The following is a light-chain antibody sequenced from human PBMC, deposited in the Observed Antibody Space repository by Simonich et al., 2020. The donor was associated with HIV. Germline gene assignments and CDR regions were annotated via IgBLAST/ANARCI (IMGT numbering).Light chain of an antibody. V-gene: IGKV1-5*03. J-gene: IGKJ1*01. CDR2: KAS. Sequence: IQMTQSPSSVSASVGDRVTITCRASQGIGSWLVWYQQKPGKAPKLLIYKASSLESGVPSRFSGSGSGTEFTLTISSLQPDDFATYYCQQYNSYSRTFGQGTKVEIK. CDR1: QGIGSW. CDR3: QQYNSYSRT.